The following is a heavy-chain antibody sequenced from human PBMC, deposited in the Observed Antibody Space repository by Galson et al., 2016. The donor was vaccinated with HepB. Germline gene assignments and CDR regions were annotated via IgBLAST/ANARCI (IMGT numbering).Heavy chain of an antibody. CDR1: EFSVSGNY. J-gene: IGHJ4*02. CDR3: ARDTCDGGNCYSVY. CDR2: VYTGRGT. D-gene: IGHD2-21*01. V-gene: IGHV3-66*01. Sequence: SLRLSCAASEFSVSGNYLSWVRQAPGKGLEWVSTVYTGRGTYYADSVKDRLTVSIDTFTNILSLQMSGLRVEDTALYYCARDTCDGGNCYSVYWGQGALVAVSS.